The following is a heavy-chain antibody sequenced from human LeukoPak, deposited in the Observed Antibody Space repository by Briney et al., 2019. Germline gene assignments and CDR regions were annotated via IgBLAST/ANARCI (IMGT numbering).Heavy chain of an antibody. D-gene: IGHD3-16*01. Sequence: KPSETLSLTCAVYGGSFSGYYWSWIRQPPGKGLEWIGEINHSGSTNYNPSLKSRVTISVDTSKNQFSLKLSSVTAADTAVYYCARSYVPGAFDIWGQGTMVTVSS. CDR2: INHSGST. V-gene: IGHV4-34*01. CDR3: ARSYVPGAFDI. J-gene: IGHJ3*02. CDR1: GGSFSGYY.